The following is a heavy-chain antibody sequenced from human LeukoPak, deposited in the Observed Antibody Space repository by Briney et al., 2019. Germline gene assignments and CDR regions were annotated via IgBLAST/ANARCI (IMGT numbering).Heavy chain of an antibody. CDR1: GDTFSNYV. CDR3: ARDDPDIVVIPGAADI. J-gene: IGHJ3*02. CDR2: IIPIFGTT. D-gene: IGHD2-15*01. Sequence: ASAKVSCKASGDTFSNYVISWFRQAPGQGLEWMGGIIPIFGTTHFAQKFQGRVTFTADDSTTTAYKELSSLRSEDTAVYYCARDDPDIVVIPGAADIWGQGTLVTVSS. V-gene: IGHV1-69*13.